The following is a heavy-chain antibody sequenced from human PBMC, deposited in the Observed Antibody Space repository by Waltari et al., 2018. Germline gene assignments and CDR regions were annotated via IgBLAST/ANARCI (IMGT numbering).Heavy chain of an antibody. Sequence: QVQLQESGPGLVKPSETLSLTCTVSGGSISSYSWSWIRQPAGKGLEWIGRIYTSGSTNYNPSLKGRVTMSVDTSKNQCSLRRSSVTAADTAVYYCASGFFGELLGYWGQGTLVTVSS. V-gene: IGHV4-4*07. CDR2: IYTSGST. J-gene: IGHJ4*02. CDR3: ASGFFGELLGY. CDR1: GGSISSYS. D-gene: IGHD3-10*01.